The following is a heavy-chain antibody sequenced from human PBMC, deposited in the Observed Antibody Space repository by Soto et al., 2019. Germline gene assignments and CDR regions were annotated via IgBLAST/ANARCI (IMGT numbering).Heavy chain of an antibody. CDR2: IWYDGSNK. Sequence: PGGSLRVSCAASGFTFSGYGMHWVRQAPGKGLEWVAVIWYDGSNKYYADSVKGRFTISRDNSKNTLYLQMNSLRAEDTAVYYCARDGYCSGGSCYSVPVFDYWGQGTLVTVSS. CDR1: GFTFSGYG. V-gene: IGHV3-33*01. J-gene: IGHJ4*02. CDR3: ARDGYCSGGSCYSVPVFDY. D-gene: IGHD2-15*01.